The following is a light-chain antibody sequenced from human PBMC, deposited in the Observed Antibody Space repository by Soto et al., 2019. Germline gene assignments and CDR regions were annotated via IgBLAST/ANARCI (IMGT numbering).Light chain of an antibody. Sequence: DIQMTQSPSSLSASVGDRVTITCRASQNIRNYINWYQQKPGKPPKFLINTASTLQSGVPSRFSGSGSGTEFATNISSPQTEHFATYYCQQNCRPLRTFGQGTKLEIK. CDR3: QQNCRPLRT. V-gene: IGKV1-39*01. CDR2: TAS. J-gene: IGKJ2*01. CDR1: QNIRNY.